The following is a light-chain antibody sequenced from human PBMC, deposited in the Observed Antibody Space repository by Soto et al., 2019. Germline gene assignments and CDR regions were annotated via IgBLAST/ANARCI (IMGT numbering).Light chain of an antibody. CDR3: QQGYNIPRK. Sequence: DIQMTQSPSSLSASVGDRVTITCRAGQSISTYLNWYQQKPGKAPKLLIFAASSLQSGVPSRFSGSGSGTDFALTISSLQPEDFATYYCQQGYNIPRKFRQGTKVDIK. CDR1: QSISTY. J-gene: IGKJ1*01. CDR2: AAS. V-gene: IGKV1-39*01.